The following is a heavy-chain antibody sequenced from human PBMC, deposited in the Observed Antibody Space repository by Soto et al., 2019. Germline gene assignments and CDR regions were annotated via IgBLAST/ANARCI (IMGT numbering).Heavy chain of an antibody. J-gene: IGHJ5*02. D-gene: IGHD5-18*01. CDR3: ARGVPYSYGYVSWFDP. Sequence: LEILSLTCTVSGGSVSSGSCYWSWIRQPPGKGLEWIGYIYYSGSTNYNPSLKSRVTISVDTSKNQFSLKLSSVTAADTAVYYCARGVPYSYGYVSWFDPWGQGTLVTVSS. V-gene: IGHV4-61*01. CDR2: IYYSGST. CDR1: GGSVSSGSCY.